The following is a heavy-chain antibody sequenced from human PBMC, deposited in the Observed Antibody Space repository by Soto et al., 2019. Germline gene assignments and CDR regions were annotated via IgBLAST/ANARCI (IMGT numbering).Heavy chain of an antibody. Sequence: EVQLVESGGGLVQPGGSLRLSCAASGFTFSSYWMHWVRQAPGKGLVWVSRINSDGSSTSYADSVKGRFTISRDNAKNPLYLQMNSLRAEDTAVYYCARVCRSTSCFPEKYFDYWGQGTLVTVSS. CDR3: ARVCRSTSCFPEKYFDY. V-gene: IGHV3-74*01. J-gene: IGHJ4*02. D-gene: IGHD2-2*01. CDR1: GFTFSSYW. CDR2: INSDGSST.